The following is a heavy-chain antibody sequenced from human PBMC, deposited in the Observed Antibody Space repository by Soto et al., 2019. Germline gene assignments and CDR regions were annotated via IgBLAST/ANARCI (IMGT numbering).Heavy chain of an antibody. D-gene: IGHD6-19*01. V-gene: IGHV3-21*01. J-gene: IGHJ4*02. CDR2: VSKSDYT. CDR3: TREDSIIIPAVADF. CDR1: GFTFTKYG. Sequence: VQLVESGGCVVQPGRSLRLSCAVSGFTFTKYGINWVRQAPGKGLEWVSSVSKSDYTYYSESVKGRFTISRDNARNSVSLQMDNLRAEDTPVYYYTREDSIIIPAVADFWGQGTLVTVSS.